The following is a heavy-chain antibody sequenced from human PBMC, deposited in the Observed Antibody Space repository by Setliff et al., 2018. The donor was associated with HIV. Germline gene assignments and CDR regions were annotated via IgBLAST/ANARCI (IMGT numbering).Heavy chain of an antibody. CDR1: GGSISSYY. J-gene: IGHJ6*03. V-gene: IGHV4-59*01. CDR2: IYYSGST. Sequence: SETLSLTCTVSGGSISSYYWNWIRQPPGKGLEWIGYIYYSGSTNYNPSLKSRVTISVDTSKNQFPLKLSSVTAADTAVYYCARGGYWNYGHYYYMDVWGKGTTVTVSS. D-gene: IGHD1-7*01. CDR3: ARGGYWNYGHYYYMDV.